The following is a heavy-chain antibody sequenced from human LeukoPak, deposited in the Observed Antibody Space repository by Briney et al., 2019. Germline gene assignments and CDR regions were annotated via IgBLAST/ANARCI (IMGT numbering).Heavy chain of an antibody. CDR3: ARDSDGERVSWFDP. D-gene: IGHD2-21*01. V-gene: IGHV1-18*04. Sequence: ASVKVCCKASGYTFTSYGISWVRQARGQGLEWMGWISAYNGNTNYAQKLQGRVTMTTDTSTSTAYMELRSLRSDDTAVYYCARDSDGERVSWFDPWGQGTLVTVSS. J-gene: IGHJ5*02. CDR1: GYTFTSYG. CDR2: ISAYNGNT.